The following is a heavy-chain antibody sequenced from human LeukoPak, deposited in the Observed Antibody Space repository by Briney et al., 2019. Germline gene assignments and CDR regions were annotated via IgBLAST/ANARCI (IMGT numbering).Heavy chain of an antibody. CDR2: ISSSGSAK. D-gene: IGHD2-2*01. CDR3: ARDRGDCSSTSCSQFDY. V-gene: IGHV3-48*04. Sequence: GGSLRLSCVASGFTFTSYTMNWVRQAPGKGLEWVSYISSSGSAKYYADSVKGRFTISRDNAKNSLYLQMNSLRAEDTAVYYCARDRGDCSSTSCSQFDYWGQGTLVTVSS. J-gene: IGHJ4*02. CDR1: GFTFTSYT.